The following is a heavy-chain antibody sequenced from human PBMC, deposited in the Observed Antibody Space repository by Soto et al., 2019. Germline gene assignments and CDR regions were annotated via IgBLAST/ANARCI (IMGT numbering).Heavy chain of an antibody. Sequence: GASVQVSCKASGYSFTNYDISWVRQAPGQGLEWMGWISPYNGDTNYAQKLQGRVTMTTDTSTSTAYMELRSLRSDDTAVYYCARYCSSTSCDHYFDYWGQGTLVTVSS. CDR2: ISPYNGDT. CDR3: ARYCSSTSCDHYFDY. D-gene: IGHD2-2*01. CDR1: GYSFTNYD. J-gene: IGHJ4*02. V-gene: IGHV1-18*01.